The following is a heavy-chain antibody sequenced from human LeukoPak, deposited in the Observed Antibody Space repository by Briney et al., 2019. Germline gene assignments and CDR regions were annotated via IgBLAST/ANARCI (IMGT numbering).Heavy chain of an antibody. CDR1: GFTFSSYA. V-gene: IGHV3-30*01. J-gene: IGHJ4*02. Sequence: GGSLRLSCAASGFTFSSYAMHWVRQAPGKGLEWVAVISYDGSNKYYADSVKGRFTISRDNSKNTLYLQMNSLRAEDTAVYYCARGRAYYYDSHGGFDYWGQGTLVTVSS. CDR2: ISYDGSNK. CDR3: ARGRAYYYDSHGGFDY. D-gene: IGHD3-22*01.